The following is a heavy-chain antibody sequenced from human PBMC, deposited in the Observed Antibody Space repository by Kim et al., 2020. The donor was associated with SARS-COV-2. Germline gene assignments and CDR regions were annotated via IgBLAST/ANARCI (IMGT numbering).Heavy chain of an antibody. CDR3: ARGRYDFWSGFYYYYGMDV. J-gene: IGHJ6*02. V-gene: IGHV4-34*01. D-gene: IGHD3-3*01. Sequence: RVTISVDTSKNQFSLKLSSVTAADTAVYYCARGRYDFWSGFYYYYGMDVWGQGTTVTVSS.